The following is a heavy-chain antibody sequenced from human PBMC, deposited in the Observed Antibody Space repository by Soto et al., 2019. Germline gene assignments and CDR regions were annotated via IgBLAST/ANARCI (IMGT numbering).Heavy chain of an antibody. CDR3: TTLLRFLEWLPFLYYFDY. Sequence: GGSLRLSCAASGFTFSNAWMSWVRQAPGKGLEWVGRIKSKTDGGTTDYAAPVKGRFTISRDDSKKTLYLQMNSLKTEDTAVYYCTTLLRFLEWLPFLYYFDYWGQGTLVTVSS. J-gene: IGHJ4*02. D-gene: IGHD3-3*01. CDR1: GFTFSNAW. CDR2: IKSKTDGGTT. V-gene: IGHV3-15*01.